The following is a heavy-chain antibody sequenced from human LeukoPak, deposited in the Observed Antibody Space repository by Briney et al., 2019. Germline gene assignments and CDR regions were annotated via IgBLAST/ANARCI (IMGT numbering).Heavy chain of an antibody. CDR1: GGTFSSYA. J-gene: IGHJ4*02. CDR3: ASLPDNSSWYKYYFDY. V-gene: IGHV1-69*01. CDR2: IIPIFGTA. D-gene: IGHD6-13*01. Sequence: GASVKVSCKASGGTFSSYAISWVRQAPGQGLEWMGGIIPIFGTANYAQKFQGRVTITADESTSTAYMELSSLRSEDTAVYYCASLPDNSSWYKYYFDYWGQGTLVTVSS.